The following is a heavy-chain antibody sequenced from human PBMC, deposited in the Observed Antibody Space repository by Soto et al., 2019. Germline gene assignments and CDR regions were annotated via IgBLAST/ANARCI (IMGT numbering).Heavy chain of an antibody. CDR1: GLTFSSYA. Sequence: GGSLRLSCAASGLTFSSYAMSWVRQAPGKGLEWVSAISGSGGSTYYADSVKGRFTISRDNSKNTLYLQMNSLRAEDTAVYYCAEAFYSSSWGYFQHWGQGTLVTVSS. V-gene: IGHV3-23*01. CDR2: ISGSGGST. D-gene: IGHD6-13*01. J-gene: IGHJ1*01. CDR3: AEAFYSSSWGYFQH.